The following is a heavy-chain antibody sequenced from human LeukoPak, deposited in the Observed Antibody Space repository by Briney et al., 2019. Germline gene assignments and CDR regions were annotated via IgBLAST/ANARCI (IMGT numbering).Heavy chain of an antibody. CDR3: ARETGGYYDSFDY. CDR1: GYTFTSYD. V-gene: IGHV1-8*02. Sequence: GASVKVSCKTSGYTFTSYDINWVRQATGQGLEWMGWMNTNTGKTGYAQKFQGRVTMTRSTSISTAYMELSSLRPEDTAVYYCARETGGYYDSFDYWGQGTLVTVSS. CDR2: MNTNTGKT. J-gene: IGHJ4*02. D-gene: IGHD3-16*01.